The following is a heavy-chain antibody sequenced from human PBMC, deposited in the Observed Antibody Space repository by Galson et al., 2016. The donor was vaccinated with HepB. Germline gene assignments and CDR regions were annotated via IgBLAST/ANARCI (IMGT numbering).Heavy chain of an antibody. CDR1: GYRFTNYW. Sequence: QSGAEVKKPGESLRISCQGSGYRFTNYWISWVRQMPGKGLEWMGRIDPSDSRPNYSPSFQGHVTISYDKSITTAYLQWSNLKASDTAMYYCTRLINRDGYSHDIFDLWGQGTVVTVSS. CDR2: IDPSDSRP. CDR3: TRLINRDGYSHDIFDL. J-gene: IGHJ3*01. V-gene: IGHV5-10-1*01. D-gene: IGHD5-24*01.